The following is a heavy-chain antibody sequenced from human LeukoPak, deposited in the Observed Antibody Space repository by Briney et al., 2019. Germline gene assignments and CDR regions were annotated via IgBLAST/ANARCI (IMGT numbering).Heavy chain of an antibody. CDR1: GFTFSNYS. CDR2: ISSSSSYI. CDR3: ARDRITMVRRFDY. V-gene: IGHV3-21*01. J-gene: IGHJ4*02. D-gene: IGHD3-10*01. Sequence: GGSLRLSCAASGFTFSNYSMNWVRQAPGKGLEWISSISSSSSYIYYADSVKGRFTISRDNAKNSLYLQMNSLRAEDTAVYYCARDRITMVRRFDYWGQGTLVTVPS.